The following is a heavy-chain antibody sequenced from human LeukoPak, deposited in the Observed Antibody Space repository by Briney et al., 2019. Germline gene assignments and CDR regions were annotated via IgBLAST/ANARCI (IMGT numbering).Heavy chain of an antibody. V-gene: IGHV4-39*01. D-gene: IGHD5-12*01. J-gene: IGHJ4*02. CDR2: FYYSGST. Sequence: SETLSLTCTVSGGSISSSSYYWGWIRQPPGKGLEWIGSFYYSGSTYYNPSLKSRVTISVDTSKNQFSLKLSSVTAADTAVYYCASLKDIVATISFWGQGTLVTVSS. CDR3: ASLKDIVATISF. CDR1: GGSISSSSYY.